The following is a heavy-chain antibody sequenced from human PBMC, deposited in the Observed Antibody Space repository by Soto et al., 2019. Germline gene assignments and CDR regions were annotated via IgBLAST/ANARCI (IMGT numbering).Heavy chain of an antibody. V-gene: IGHV3-11*05. D-gene: IGHD1-1*01. J-gene: IGHJ4*02. Sequence: QVQLVESGGGLVKPGGSLRLSCTASGFIFRDYYISWIRQAPGKGLDWISYTSQTGDYTDYADSVSGRSTVSRDNAKNSLYLQLSSLRPDDTAVYYCARWNEGLDYWGQGSPFTVSS. CDR3: ARWNEGLDY. CDR2: TSQTGDYT. CDR1: GFIFRDYY.